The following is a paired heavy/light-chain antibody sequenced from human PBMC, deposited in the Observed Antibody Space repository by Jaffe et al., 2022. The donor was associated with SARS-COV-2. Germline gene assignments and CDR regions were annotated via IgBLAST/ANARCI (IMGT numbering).Light chain of an antibody. CDR2: AAS. V-gene: IGKV1-39*01. CDR1: QSISNY. CDR3: QQTYSTLWT. J-gene: IGKJ1*01. Sequence: DIQMTQSPSSLSPSVGDRVTITCRASQSISNYLNWYQQKPGKAPKLLIYAASNLQSGVPSRFSGSGSGTDFTLTISSLQPEDFATYYCQQTYSTLWTFGQGAKVEF.
Heavy chain of an antibody. CDR2: VYTLGST. J-gene: IGHJ6*02. CDR1: GASISSGSYY. V-gene: IGHV4-61*02. Sequence: QVQLQESGPGLVKPSQTLSLTCTVSGASISSGSYYWSWIRQPAGKGLEWIGHVYTLGSTNYNPSLESRVTISLDTSKNQFSLRLNSVTAADTAVYYCARGRVQYYFYSLDVWGQGTTVTVSS. CDR3: ARGRVQYYFYSLDV.